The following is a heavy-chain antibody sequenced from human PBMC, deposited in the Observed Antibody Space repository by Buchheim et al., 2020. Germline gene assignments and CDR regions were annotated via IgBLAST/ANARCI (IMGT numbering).Heavy chain of an antibody. V-gene: IGHV3-23*01. D-gene: IGHD5-18*01. Sequence: EVQLLESGGGLVQPGGSLRLSCAASGFTFSSYAMSWVRQAPGKGLDWVSAIIGSGGSTYYADSVKGRFTISRANSKNTRYCQMNSLRAEDTAVYYCAKGGRYSYGYDYWGQGTL. J-gene: IGHJ4*02. CDR3: AKGGRYSYGYDY. CDR2: IIGSGGST. CDR1: GFTFSSYA.